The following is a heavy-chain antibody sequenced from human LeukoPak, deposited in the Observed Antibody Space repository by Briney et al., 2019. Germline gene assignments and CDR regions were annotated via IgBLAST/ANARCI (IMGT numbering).Heavy chain of an antibody. CDR1: GVSFSGYY. Sequence: SETLSLTCAVYGVSFSGYYWSWIRQPPGKGLEWIGEINHSGSTNYNPSLKSRVTISVDTSKNQFSLKLSSVTAADTAVYYCARGVPLLRYYFDYWGQGTLVTVSS. V-gene: IGHV4-34*01. D-gene: IGHD3-10*01. CDR2: INHSGST. CDR3: ARGVPLLRYYFDY. J-gene: IGHJ4*02.